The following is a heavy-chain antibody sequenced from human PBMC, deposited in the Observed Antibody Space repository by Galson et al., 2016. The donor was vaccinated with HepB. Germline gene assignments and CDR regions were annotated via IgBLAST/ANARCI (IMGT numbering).Heavy chain of an antibody. CDR1: GFTFSNYG. V-gene: IGHV3-30-3*01. CDR3: ARDQGYCSGTTRLIYDY. CDR2: VSYDGSVK. Sequence: SLRLSCAASGFTFSNYGIHWVRQAPGKGLEWVAVVSYDGSVKYYADSVKGRFTISRDNSKNTLYLQMNSVRAEDPAVYYCARDQGYCSGTTRLIYDYWGQGTLVTVS. J-gene: IGHJ4*02. D-gene: IGHD2-2*01.